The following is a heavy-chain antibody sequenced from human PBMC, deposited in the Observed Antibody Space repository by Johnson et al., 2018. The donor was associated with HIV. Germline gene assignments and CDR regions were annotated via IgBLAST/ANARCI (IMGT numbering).Heavy chain of an antibody. CDR1: GFTLSTYG. CDR3: AKDKDAFDI. V-gene: IGHV3-30*18. Sequence: QVQLVESGGGLVQPGRSLRLSCVASGFTLSTYGMHWVRQAPGKGLEWVAVMSYDGSNKYYADSVKGRFTISRDNSKNTLYLQMNSLRAEDTAVYYCAKDKDAFDIWGQGTMVTVSS. J-gene: IGHJ3*02. CDR2: MSYDGSNK.